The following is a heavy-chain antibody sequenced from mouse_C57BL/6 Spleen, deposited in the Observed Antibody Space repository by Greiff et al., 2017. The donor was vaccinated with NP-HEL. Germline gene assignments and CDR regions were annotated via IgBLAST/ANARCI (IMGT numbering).Heavy chain of an antibody. CDR3: AREVRTYGSGYNGYFDV. D-gene: IGHD1-1*01. V-gene: IGHV1-18*01. Sequence: EVQLQQSGPELVKPGASVKIPCKASGYTFTDYNMDWVKQSHGKSLEWIGDINPNNGGTIYNQKFKGKATLTVDKSSSTAYMELSSLTSEDTAVYYWAREVRTYGSGYNGYFDVWGTGTTVTVSS. J-gene: IGHJ1*03. CDR2: INPNNGGT. CDR1: GYTFTDYN.